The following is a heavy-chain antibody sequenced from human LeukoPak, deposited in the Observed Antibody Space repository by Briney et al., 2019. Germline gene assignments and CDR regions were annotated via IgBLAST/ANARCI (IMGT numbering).Heavy chain of an antibody. Sequence: SETLSLTCTVSGGSNNSYSWIWVRQPAGKGLEWIGRIYASGSTNYNPSLKSRVTMSVDTSKNQFSLKLSSVTAADTAVYYCAREDVVVPAAIVYWGQGTLVTVSS. CDR1: GGSNNSYS. D-gene: IGHD2-2*01. CDR2: IYASGST. V-gene: IGHV4-4*07. J-gene: IGHJ4*02. CDR3: AREDVVVPAAIVY.